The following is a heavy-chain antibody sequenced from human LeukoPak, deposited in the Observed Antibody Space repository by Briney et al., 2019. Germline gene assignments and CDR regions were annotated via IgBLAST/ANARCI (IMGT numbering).Heavy chain of an antibody. Sequence: SETLSLTCAVYGGSFSGYYWSWIRQPPGKGLEWIGEINHSGSTNYNPSLKSRVTISVDTSKNQFSLKLSSVTAADTAVYYCARGAYYYSSGSYYNRLYGMDVWGKGTTVTVSS. CDR3: ARGAYYYSSGSYYNRLYGMDV. J-gene: IGHJ6*04. D-gene: IGHD3-10*01. CDR1: GGSFSGYY. CDR2: INHSGST. V-gene: IGHV4-34*01.